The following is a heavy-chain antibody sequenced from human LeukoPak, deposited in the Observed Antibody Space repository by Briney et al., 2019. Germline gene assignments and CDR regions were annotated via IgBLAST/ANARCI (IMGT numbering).Heavy chain of an antibody. CDR2: ISGSGCST. CDR3: ATTARGRNGWPSGGMDV. J-gene: IGHJ6*02. D-gene: IGHD5-24*01. CDR1: GFTFSIYA. V-gene: IGHV3-23*01. Sequence: GGSLRLFCAACGFTFSIYAMMWVREAPGKGLEWGSAISGSGCSTFYADSVKGRFTISRDISKNTLHLQMNSLRADDTAVYYCATTARGRNGWPSGGMDVWGQGTTVTVSS.